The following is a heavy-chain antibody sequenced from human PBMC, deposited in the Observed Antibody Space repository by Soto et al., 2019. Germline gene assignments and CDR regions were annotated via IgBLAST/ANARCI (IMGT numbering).Heavy chain of an antibody. D-gene: IGHD3-9*01. CDR3: AYYDILTGYPDVGY. V-gene: IGHV4-31*03. Sequence: QVQLQESGPGLVKPSQTLSLTCTVSGGSISSGGYYWSWIRQHPGKGLEWIGYIYYSGSTYYNPSLKSRVTISVDTSKNQFSLKVSSVTAADTAVYYCAYYDILTGYPDVGYWGQGTLVTVSS. CDR2: IYYSGST. J-gene: IGHJ4*02. CDR1: GGSISSGGYY.